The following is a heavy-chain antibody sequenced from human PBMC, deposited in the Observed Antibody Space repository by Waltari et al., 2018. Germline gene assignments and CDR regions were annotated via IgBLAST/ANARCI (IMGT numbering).Heavy chain of an antibody. CDR3: ARGVFDY. V-gene: IGHV4-34*01. CDR1: GGSLSGYY. J-gene: IGHJ4*02. Sequence: QVQLQQWGAKVLTPSETLSLTCNVSGGSLSGYYWSWVRQPPGKGLEWIGEIHHTGSTHFNPSLRSRFTMSVDSSKNQFSLKLDSVTAVDTAVYYCARGVFDYWGQGTLVTVSS. CDR2: IHHTGST.